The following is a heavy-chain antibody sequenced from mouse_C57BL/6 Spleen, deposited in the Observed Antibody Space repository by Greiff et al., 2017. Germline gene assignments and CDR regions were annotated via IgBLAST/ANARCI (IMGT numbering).Heavy chain of an antibody. CDR3: ASRDSNFHFAY. CDR2: IYPSDSGT. Sequence: QVQLKQPGAELVRPGSSVKLSCKASGYTFTSYWMDWVKQRPGQGLEWIGNIYPSDSGTHYNQKFKDKATLTVDKSSSTAYMHLSSLTSEDSAVYYCASRDSNFHFAYWGQGTTLTVSS. CDR1: GYTFTSYW. D-gene: IGHD2-5*01. J-gene: IGHJ2*01. V-gene: IGHV1-61*01.